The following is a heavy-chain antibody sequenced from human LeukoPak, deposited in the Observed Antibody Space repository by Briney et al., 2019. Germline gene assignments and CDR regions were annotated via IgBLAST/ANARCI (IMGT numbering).Heavy chain of an antibody. V-gene: IGHV1-69*05. CDR3: ARTNPAWNYVNNWFDP. D-gene: IGHD1-7*01. CDR1: GGTFSSYA. Sequence: ASMKVSCKASGGTFSSYAISWVRQAPGQGLEWMGRIIPIFGTANYAQKFQGRVTITTDESTSTAYMELSSLRSEDTAVYYCARTNPAWNYVNNWFDPWGQGTLVTVSS. CDR2: IIPIFGTA. J-gene: IGHJ5*02.